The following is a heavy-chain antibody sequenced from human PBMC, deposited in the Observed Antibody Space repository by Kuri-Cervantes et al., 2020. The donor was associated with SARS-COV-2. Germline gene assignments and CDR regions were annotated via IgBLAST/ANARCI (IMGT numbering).Heavy chain of an antibody. J-gene: IGHJ4*02. V-gene: IGHV4-61*01. CDR2: IYYSGST. Sequence: SETLSLTCTVSGDSVTNSRYSWSWIRQPPGKGLEWIGYIYYSGSTNYNPSLQNRVSILIDTSKNQFSLRLTSVTAADTAVYYCARDCSTADCKTFGYYWGRGTLVTVSS. D-gene: IGHD2-2*01. CDR1: GDSVTNSRYS. CDR3: ARDCSTADCKTFGYY.